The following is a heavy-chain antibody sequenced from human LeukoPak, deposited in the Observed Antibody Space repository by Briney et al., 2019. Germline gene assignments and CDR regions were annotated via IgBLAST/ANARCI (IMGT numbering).Heavy chain of an antibody. CDR2: INHSGST. CDR1: GGSFSGYY. J-gene: IGHJ4*02. D-gene: IGHD5-12*01. V-gene: IGHV4-34*01. CDR3: ARGYSGYDHNPVFLY. Sequence: SETLSLTCAVYGGSFSGYYWSWIRQPPGKGLEWTGEINHSGSTNYNPSLKSRVTISVDTSKHQFSLQLSSVTAADTAVYYCARGYSGYDHNPVFLYWGQGTLVTVSS.